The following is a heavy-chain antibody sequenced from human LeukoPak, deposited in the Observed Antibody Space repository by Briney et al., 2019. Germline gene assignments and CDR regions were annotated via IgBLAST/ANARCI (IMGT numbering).Heavy chain of an antibody. J-gene: IGHJ6*01. Sequence: GGSLRLSCAFSVFTFSKYWMKGVRQAPGKGLEWVASINGDGSGKYSLDSVKDRITISRDNAKNSLYLQINRLSVEVTAIYYCARDDGDVWGKGTTVAVSS. CDR1: VFTFSKYW. CDR3: ARDDGDV. CDR2: INGDGSGK. V-gene: IGHV3-7*01.